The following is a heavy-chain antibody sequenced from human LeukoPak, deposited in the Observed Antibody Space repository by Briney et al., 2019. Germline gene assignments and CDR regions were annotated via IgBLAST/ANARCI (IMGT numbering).Heavy chain of an antibody. CDR2: ISYDGSNK. CDR1: GFTFSSYA. V-gene: IGHV3-30-3*01. D-gene: IGHD5-24*01. J-gene: IGHJ4*02. Sequence: GGSLRLSCAASGFTFSSYAMHWVRQAPGKGLEWVAVISYDGSNKYYADSVKGRFTISRDNSKNTLYLQMNSLRSDDTAVYYCASGRDGYNPIAPFDYWGQGTLVTVSS. CDR3: ASGRDGYNPIAPFDY.